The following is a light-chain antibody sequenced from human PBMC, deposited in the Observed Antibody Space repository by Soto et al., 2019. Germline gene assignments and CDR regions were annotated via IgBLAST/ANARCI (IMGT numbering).Light chain of an antibody. CDR3: QQYGTSPQS. J-gene: IGKJ5*01. Sequence: EIVLTQSPATLPLSPGERATLSCGVSQSVSRNSVAWYQQKPSLAPSLLIYDASARATGIPARFSGSGSGTDFTLTISGLEPEDFALYFGQQYGTSPQSFGQGTRLEI. V-gene: IGKV3D-20*01. CDR1: QSVSRNS. CDR2: DAS.